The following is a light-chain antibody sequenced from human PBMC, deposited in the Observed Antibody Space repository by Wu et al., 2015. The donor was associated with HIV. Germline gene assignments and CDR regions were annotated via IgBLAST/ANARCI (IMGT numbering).Light chain of an antibody. Sequence: DIQMTQSPSSLSASIGDRVTITCRASQGIRDYLAWYQQKPGKAPKLLIYASSLLQSGVPSRFSGSGSGTDFTLTISSLQAEDVATYYCQKYNTAPWTFGQGTKVEMK. CDR1: QGIRDY. V-gene: IGKV1-27*01. CDR3: QKYNTAPWT. J-gene: IGKJ1*01. CDR2: ASS.